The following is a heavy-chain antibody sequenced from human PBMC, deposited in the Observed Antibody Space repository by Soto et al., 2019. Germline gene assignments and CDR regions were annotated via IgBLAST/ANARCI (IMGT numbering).Heavy chain of an antibody. CDR1: SGSIDNVYW. D-gene: IGHD3-3*01. CDR3: ATRGAGGSRRGYYYYYYYGMDV. Sequence: SETLSLTCAVSSGSIDNVYWWSWARQSPGKGLEWIGEINHNGSTNYNPSLKGRVTISVDTSKNQFSLKLSSVTAADTAVYYCATRGAGGSRRGYYYYYYYGMDVWGQGTTVTVSS. V-gene: IGHV4-4*02. J-gene: IGHJ6*02. CDR2: INHNGST.